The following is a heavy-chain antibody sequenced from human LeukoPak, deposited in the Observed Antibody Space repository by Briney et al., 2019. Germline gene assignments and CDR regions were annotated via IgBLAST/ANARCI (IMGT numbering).Heavy chain of an antibody. CDR3: ARNYGSGSRGRDY. CDR2: INHSGST. J-gene: IGHJ4*02. D-gene: IGHD3-10*01. V-gene: IGHV4-34*01. CDR1: GGSFSGYY. Sequence: SETLSLTCAVYGGSFSGYYWSWVRQPPGKGLEWIGEINHSGSTNYNPSIKSRVTILGDTSMKQISLKLSAVTAEDTAVYYCARNYGSGSRGRDYWGQGTLVTVSS.